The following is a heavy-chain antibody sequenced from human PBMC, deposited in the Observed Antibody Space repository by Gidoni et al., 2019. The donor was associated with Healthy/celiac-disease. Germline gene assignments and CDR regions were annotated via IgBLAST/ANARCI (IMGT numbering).Heavy chain of an antibody. Sequence: WVSAISGSGGSTYYADSVKGRFTISRDNSKNTLYLQMNSLRAEDTAVYYCAKEGITMVRGVLVPYYFDYWGQGTLVTVSS. V-gene: IGHV3-23*01. J-gene: IGHJ4*02. D-gene: IGHD3-10*01. CDR3: AKEGITMVRGVLVPYYFDY. CDR2: ISGSGGST.